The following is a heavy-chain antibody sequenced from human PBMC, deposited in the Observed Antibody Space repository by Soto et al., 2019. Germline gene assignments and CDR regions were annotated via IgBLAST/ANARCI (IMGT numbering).Heavy chain of an antibody. CDR3: ARSPTPKQYGSGRTYYYYGMDV. CDR2: IKQDGSEK. Sequence: GGSLRLSCAASGFTFSSYWMSWVRQAPGKGLEWVANIKQDGSEKYYVDSVKGRFTISRDNAKNSLYLQMNSLRAEDTAVYYCARSPTPKQYGSGRTYYYYGMDVWGQGTTVTVSS. D-gene: IGHD3-10*01. CDR1: GFTFSSYW. V-gene: IGHV3-7*05. J-gene: IGHJ6*02.